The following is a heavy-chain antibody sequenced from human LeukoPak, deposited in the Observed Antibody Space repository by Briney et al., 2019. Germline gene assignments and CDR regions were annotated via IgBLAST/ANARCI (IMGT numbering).Heavy chain of an antibody. Sequence: GGSLRLSCAASGFTFSSYWMSWVRQAPGKGLEWVAIIKQDGSDKYYVDSVKGRFTISRDNDKNSLYLQMNSLRAEDTAVYYCARDRVSGGSWFDYWGQGTLVTVSS. CDR3: ARDRVSGGSWFDY. V-gene: IGHV3-7*01. CDR1: GFTFSSYW. J-gene: IGHJ5*01. D-gene: IGHD1-1*01. CDR2: IKQDGSDK.